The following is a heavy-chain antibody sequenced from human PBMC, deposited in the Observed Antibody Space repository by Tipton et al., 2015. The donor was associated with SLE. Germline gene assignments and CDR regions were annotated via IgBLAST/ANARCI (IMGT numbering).Heavy chain of an antibody. CDR1: GGSISSYY. J-gene: IGHJ3*02. Sequence: TLSLTCTVSGGSISSYYWSWIWQPPGKGLEWIGYIYYSGSTNYNPSLKSRVTISVDTSKNQFSLKLSSVTAADTAVYYCARAGGNAFDIWGQGTMVTVSS. CDR3: ARAGGNAFDI. D-gene: IGHD6-19*01. V-gene: IGHV4-59*01. CDR2: IYYSGST.